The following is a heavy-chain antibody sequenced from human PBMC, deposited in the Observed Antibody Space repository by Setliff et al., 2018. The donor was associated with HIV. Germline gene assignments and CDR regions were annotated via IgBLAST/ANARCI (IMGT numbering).Heavy chain of an antibody. CDR2: MNPNSGNT. CDR3: ATGRGGTKRENWFDP. D-gene: IGHD3-16*01. J-gene: IGHJ5*02. CDR1: GYTFTTYD. Sequence: GASVKLSCKASGYTFTTYDINWVRQATGQGLEWMGWMNPNSGNTGYTQKFQGRVTMTRNTSISTAYMELSSLRSEDTAVYYCATGRGGTKRENWFDPWGQGTLVTVSS. V-gene: IGHV1-8*02.